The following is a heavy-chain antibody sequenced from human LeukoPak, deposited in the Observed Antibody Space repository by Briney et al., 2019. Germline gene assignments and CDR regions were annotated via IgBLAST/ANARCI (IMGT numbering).Heavy chain of an antibody. CDR2: IYHSGST. D-gene: IGHD2-21*02. V-gene: IGHV4-30-2*01. J-gene: IGHJ5*02. CDR3: ARDLGFCGGDCYSHNWFDP. Sequence: SETLSLTCAVSGGSISSGGYSWSWIRQPPGKGLEWIGYIYHSGSTYYNPSLKSRVTISVDTSKNQFSLKLSSVTAADTAVYYCARDLGFCGGDCYSHNWFDPWGQGTLVTVSS. CDR1: GGSISSGGYS.